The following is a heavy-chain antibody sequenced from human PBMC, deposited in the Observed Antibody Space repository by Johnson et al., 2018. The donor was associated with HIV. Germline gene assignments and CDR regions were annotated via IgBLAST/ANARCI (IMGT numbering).Heavy chain of an antibody. CDR1: GFTFSRYG. Sequence: QVQLVESGGGVDQPGGSLRLSCVASGFTFSRYGMHWVRQAPGKGLEWVAFIRYDGRNKYYADSVKGRFTISRDNSKNTLYLQMNSLRAEDTAVYYCARDQAIFGVVLASDAFDIWGQGTMVTVSS. D-gene: IGHD3-3*01. V-gene: IGHV3-30*02. CDR3: ARDQAIFGVVLASDAFDI. CDR2: IRYDGRNK. J-gene: IGHJ3*02.